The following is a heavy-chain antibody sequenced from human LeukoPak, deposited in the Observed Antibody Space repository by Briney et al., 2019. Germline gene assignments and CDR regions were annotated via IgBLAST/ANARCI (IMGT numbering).Heavy chain of an antibody. D-gene: IGHD3-22*01. CDR1: GGSISSGTYY. V-gene: IGHV4-61*09. CDR3: ARSYADYYDSSGLDF. J-gene: IGHJ4*02. Sequence: MPSQTLSLTCTVSGGSISSGTYYWSWIRQPAGKGLEWIGHIYTSGSTKYNPSLKSRVTISVDTSKNQFSLRLSSVTAADTAVYYCARSYADYYDSSGLDFWGQGTLVTVSS. CDR2: IYTSGST.